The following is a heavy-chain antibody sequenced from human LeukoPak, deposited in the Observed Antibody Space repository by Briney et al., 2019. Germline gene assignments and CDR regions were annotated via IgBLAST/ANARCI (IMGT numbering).Heavy chain of an antibody. Sequence: GGSLRLSCAASASTFSRPYMGWVRQAPGKGLECVSFMRLGGSVTYYVEAVKGRFPNSRDNTKNLLDLHINNLRAEDTAVYYCVVDRGARWGQGTLVTVFS. J-gene: IGHJ4*02. CDR3: VVDRGAR. D-gene: IGHD2-15*01. CDR2: MRLGGSVT. V-gene: IGHV3-7*01. CDR1: ASTFSRPY.